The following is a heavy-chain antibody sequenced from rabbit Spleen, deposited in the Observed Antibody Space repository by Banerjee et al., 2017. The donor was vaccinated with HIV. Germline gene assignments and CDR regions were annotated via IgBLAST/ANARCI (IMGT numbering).Heavy chain of an antibody. D-gene: IGHD1-1*01. CDR2: IDAGSSGST. Sequence: QSLEESGGDLVMPGASLTLTCTASGFSFSSRYYICWVRQAPGKGLEWIACIDAGSSGSTYHASWAKGRFTISKTSSTTVTLQMTSLTAADTATYFCAREANSGNENRVFDLWGPGTLVTVS. J-gene: IGHJ4*01. V-gene: IGHV1S40*01. CDR3: AREANSGNENRVFDL. CDR1: GFSFSSRYY.